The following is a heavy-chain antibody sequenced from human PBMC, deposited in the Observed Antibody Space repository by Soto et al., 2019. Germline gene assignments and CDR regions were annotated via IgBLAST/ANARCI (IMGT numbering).Heavy chain of an antibody. CDR2: ISYDGSNK. V-gene: IGHV3-30-3*01. CDR1: GFTFSSYA. J-gene: IGHJ6*02. Sequence: LRLSCAASGFTFSSYAMHWVRQAPGKGLEWVAVISYDGSNKYYADSVKGRFTISRDNSKNTLYLQMNSLRAEDTAVYYCARSSSIYYYYGMDVWGQGTTVTVSS. D-gene: IGHD1-26*01. CDR3: ARSSSIYYYYGMDV.